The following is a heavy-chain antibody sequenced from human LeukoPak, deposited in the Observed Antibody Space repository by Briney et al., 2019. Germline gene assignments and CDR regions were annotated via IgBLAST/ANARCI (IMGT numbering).Heavy chain of an antibody. CDR2: IYYSGST. J-gene: IGHJ4*02. CDR3: ARGTNPDYYDSSGYLDY. CDR1: GGSISSYY. Sequence: PSETLSLTCTVSGGSISSYYWSWIRQPPGKGLEWIGYIYYSGSTNYNPSLKSRVTISVDTSKNQFSLKLSSVTAADTAVYYCARGTNPDYYDSSGYLDYWGQGTLVTVSS. D-gene: IGHD3-22*01. V-gene: IGHV4-59*01.